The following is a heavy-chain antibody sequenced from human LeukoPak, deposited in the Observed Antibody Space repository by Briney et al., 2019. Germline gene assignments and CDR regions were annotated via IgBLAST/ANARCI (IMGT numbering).Heavy chain of an antibody. Sequence: PGGSLRLSCAASGFTFSSYSMNWVRQAPGKGLEWVSSISGGSTYIYYADSVKGRFTISRDNAKNSLYLQMNSLRAEDTALYYCANLDCSSTSCIDYWGQGTLVTVSS. V-gene: IGHV3-21*04. CDR2: ISGGSTYI. D-gene: IGHD2-2*01. CDR1: GFTFSSYS. J-gene: IGHJ4*02. CDR3: ANLDCSSTSCIDY.